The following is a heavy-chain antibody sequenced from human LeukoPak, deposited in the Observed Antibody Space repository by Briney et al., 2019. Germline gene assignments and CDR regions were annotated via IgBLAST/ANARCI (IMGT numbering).Heavy chain of an antibody. D-gene: IGHD2-2*02. J-gene: IGHJ4*02. Sequence: SETLSLTCTVSSGSISSYYWSWIRQPPGKGREWIGYIYYSGSTNYNTSLKSRVTISVDTSKNQFSLKLSSVTAADTAVYYCASGPGYCSSTSCYILDYWGQGTLVTVSS. V-gene: IGHV4-59*13. CDR1: SGSISSYY. CDR2: IYYSGST. CDR3: ASGPGYCSSTSCYILDY.